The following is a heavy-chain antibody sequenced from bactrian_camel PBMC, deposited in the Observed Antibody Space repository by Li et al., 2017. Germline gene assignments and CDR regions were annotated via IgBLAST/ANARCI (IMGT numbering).Heavy chain of an antibody. V-gene: IGHV3S6*01. D-gene: IGHD1*01. CDR1: EDRFTQNC. Sequence: VQLVESGGGSVQAGGSLRISCVASEDRFTQNCTAWFRQAPGKERDWVAFIYAFGSQTYYADSVRGRFTISRDNAKNTVYLQMNSLKPEDTAMYYCAAGLSVPNVPNLALETRRYHYWGQGTQVTVS. CDR2: IYAFGSQT. CDR3: AAGLSVPNVPNLALETRRYHY. J-gene: IGHJ4*01.